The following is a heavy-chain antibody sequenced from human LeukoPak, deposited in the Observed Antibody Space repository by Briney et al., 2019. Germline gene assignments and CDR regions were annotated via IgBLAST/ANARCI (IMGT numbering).Heavy chain of an antibody. CDR3: AGLTSLSNAFDI. D-gene: IGHD3-16*02. Sequence: ASVKVSCKASGYTFTSYDINWVRQATGQGLEWMGWMNPNSGNTGYAQKFQGRVTITRNTSISTAYMELSSLRSEDTAVYYCAGLTSLSNAFDIWGQGTMVTVSS. CDR1: GYTFTSYD. CDR2: MNPNSGNT. V-gene: IGHV1-8*03. J-gene: IGHJ3*02.